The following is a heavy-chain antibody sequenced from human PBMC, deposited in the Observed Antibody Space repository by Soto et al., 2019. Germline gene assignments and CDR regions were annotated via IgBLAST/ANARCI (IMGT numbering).Heavy chain of an antibody. D-gene: IGHD3-22*01. CDR1: GGSVNSGDYY. CDR2: IHYTGST. Sequence: SETLSLTCTVSGGSVNSGDYYWSWIRQPPGKGLEWIGYIHYTGSTNYNPSLKSRVTISVDTSKNQFSLKLSSVTAADTAVYFCAGSANHYDSSLVAWVYYSDSWGQGTLVTVSS. J-gene: IGHJ4*02. CDR3: AGSANHYDSSLVAWVYYSDS. V-gene: IGHV4-61*08.